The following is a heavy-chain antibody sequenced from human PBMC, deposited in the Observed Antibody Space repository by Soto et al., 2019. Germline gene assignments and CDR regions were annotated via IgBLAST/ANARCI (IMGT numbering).Heavy chain of an antibody. CDR2: IYPGDSDT. V-gene: IGHV5-51*01. CDR3: ARPPRRSGVHHHPFDI. CDR1: GYSFTSYW. Sequence: LGESLKISCKGSGYSFTSYWIGWVRQMPGKGLEWMGIIYPGDSDTRYSPSFQGQVTISADKSISTAYLQWSSLKASDTAMYYCARPPRRSGVHHHPFDIWGQGTMVT. D-gene: IGHD2-15*01. J-gene: IGHJ3*02.